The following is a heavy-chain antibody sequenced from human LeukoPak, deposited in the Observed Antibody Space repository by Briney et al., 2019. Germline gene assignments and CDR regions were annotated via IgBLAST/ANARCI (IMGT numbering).Heavy chain of an antibody. J-gene: IGHJ4*02. CDR2: ISYDGSNK. D-gene: IGHD3-3*01. CDR1: GSTFSSYA. CDR3: ARCRNFWSGPHDY. Sequence: SGRSLRLSCAASGSTFSSYAMHWVRQAPGKGLEWVAVISYDGSNKYYADSVKGRFTISRDNSKNTLYLQMNSLRAEDTAVYYCARCRNFWSGPHDYWGQGTLVTVSS. V-gene: IGHV3-30*04.